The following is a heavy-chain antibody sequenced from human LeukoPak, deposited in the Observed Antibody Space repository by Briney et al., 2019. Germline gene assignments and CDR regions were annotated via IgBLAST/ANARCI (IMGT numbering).Heavy chain of an antibody. CDR3: ARNAHSMIVVDPDYGMDV. J-gene: IGHJ6*02. CDR2: ISGSGGST. V-gene: IGHV3-23*01. D-gene: IGHD3-22*01. Sequence: GGSLRLSCAASGFTFSSYAMSWVRQAPGKGLEWVSAISGSGGSTYYADSVKGRFTISRDNSKNTLYLQMNSLRAEDTAVYYCARNAHSMIVVDPDYGMDVWGQGTTVTVSS. CDR1: GFTFSSYA.